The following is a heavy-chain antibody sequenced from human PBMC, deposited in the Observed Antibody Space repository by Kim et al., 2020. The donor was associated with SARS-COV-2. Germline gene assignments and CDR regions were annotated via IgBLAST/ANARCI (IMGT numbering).Heavy chain of an antibody. D-gene: IGHD6-13*01. CDR3: AKDGFSGIAAAGTGFFDY. CDR1: GFTFSSYA. CDR2: ISGSGGST. J-gene: IGHJ4*02. Sequence: GGSLRLSCAASGFTFSSYAMSWVRQAPGKGLEWVSAISGSGGSTYYADSVKGRFTISRDNSKNTLYLQMNSLRAEDTAVYYCAKDGFSGIAAAGTGFFDYWGQGTLVTVSS. V-gene: IGHV3-23*01.